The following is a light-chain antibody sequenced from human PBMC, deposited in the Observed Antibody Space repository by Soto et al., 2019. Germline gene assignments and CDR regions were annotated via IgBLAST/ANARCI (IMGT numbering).Light chain of an antibody. CDR1: QSINNW. J-gene: IGKJ2*01. CDR3: QHYNGY. Sequence: DIQMTQSPSTLSASVGDRVTITCRASQSINNWLAWYQLKPGKVPKLLIYGASSFESGVPSRFSGSGAGTEFTLTISSLQPDDFATYYCQHYNGYFGQGTKLELK. CDR2: GAS. V-gene: IGKV1-5*03.